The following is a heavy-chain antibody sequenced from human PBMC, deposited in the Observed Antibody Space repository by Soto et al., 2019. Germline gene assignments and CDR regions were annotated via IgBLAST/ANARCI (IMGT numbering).Heavy chain of an antibody. D-gene: IGHD6-13*01. Sequence: QVQLVQSGAEVKKPGASVSVSCKASGYTFTHSYIHWVRRAPGQGLEWMGLINTKTGDTNFAQKFRDRVTMTRDTYTNTANMKLSSLRSGCKALYYCARFPGHKSWRGDYWGQGTPVTVSS. J-gene: IGHJ4*02. CDR3: ARFPGHKSWRGDY. V-gene: IGHV1-2*02. CDR1: GYTFTHSY. CDR2: INTKTGDT.